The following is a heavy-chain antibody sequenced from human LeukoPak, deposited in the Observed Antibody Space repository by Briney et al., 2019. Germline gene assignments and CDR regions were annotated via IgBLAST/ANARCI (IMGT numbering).Heavy chain of an antibody. Sequence: SETLSFTCTVSGGSISSYYWSWIRQPPGKGLELIGYIYYSGSTNYNPSLKSRVTISVDTSKNQFSLKLSSVTAADTAVYYCARMNGGYYYPIDYWGQGTLVTVSS. D-gene: IGHD3-22*01. CDR3: ARMNGGYYYPIDY. V-gene: IGHV4-59*01. CDR1: GGSISSYY. CDR2: IYYSGST. J-gene: IGHJ4*02.